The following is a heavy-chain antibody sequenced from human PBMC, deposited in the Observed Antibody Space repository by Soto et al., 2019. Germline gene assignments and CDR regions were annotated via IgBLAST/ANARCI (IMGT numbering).Heavy chain of an antibody. V-gene: IGHV1-3*01. CDR2: INAGNGNT. CDR1: GYTFTSYA. D-gene: IGHD2-21*01. CDR3: AAEYCGTFSCYGMDV. Sequence: QVQLVQSGAEVKKPGASVKVSCKASGYTFTSYALHWVRQAPGQRLEWMGWINAGNGNTKFSQNLKGRVTITRDTSASTAYMELSSLRSEDTAVYYCAAEYCGTFSCYGMDVWGQGTAVTVSS. J-gene: IGHJ6*02.